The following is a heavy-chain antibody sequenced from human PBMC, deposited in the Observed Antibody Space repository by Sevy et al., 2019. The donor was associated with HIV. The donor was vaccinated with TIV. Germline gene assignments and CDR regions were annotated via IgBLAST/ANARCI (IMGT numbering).Heavy chain of an antibody. Sequence: GGSLRLSCAASGFTFSHAWMSWVRQAPGKGLEWVGRIKSKTDGGTTDYAAPVKGRFTISRDDSKNTLYLQMNSLKTEDTAVYYCTTDPTMIVVVITSPLGDIWGQGTMVTVSS. CDR3: TTDPTMIVVVITSPLGDI. D-gene: IGHD3-22*01. J-gene: IGHJ3*02. CDR2: IKSKTDGGTT. CDR1: GFTFSHAW. V-gene: IGHV3-15*01.